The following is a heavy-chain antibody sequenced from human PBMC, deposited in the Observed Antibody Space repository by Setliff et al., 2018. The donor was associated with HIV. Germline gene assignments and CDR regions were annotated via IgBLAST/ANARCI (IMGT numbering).Heavy chain of an antibody. V-gene: IGHV4-4*07. D-gene: IGHD6-25*01. Sequence: SETLSLTCTVSGGSISTYYWTWIRQPPGKGLEWIGRLDSTGTSSYNPSLESRVTMSVDTSKNQFSLTLTSVTAADTAVYYCARDGARDGYNLDSWGQGTLVTVS. CDR2: LDSTGTS. CDR1: GGSISTYY. CDR3: ARDGARDGYNLDS. J-gene: IGHJ5*02.